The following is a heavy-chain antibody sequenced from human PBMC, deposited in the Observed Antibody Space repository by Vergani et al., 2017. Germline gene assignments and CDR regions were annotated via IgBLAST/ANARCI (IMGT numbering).Heavy chain of an antibody. CDR1: GGTFSSYA. V-gene: IGHV1-69*01. D-gene: IGHD2-21*02. J-gene: IGHJ1*01. Sequence: QVQLVQSGAEVKKPGSSVKVSCKASGGTFSSYAISGVRQAPGQGLEGMGGIITIFGTANYAQKFQGRVTITEDESTSTAYMELSSLRSEETAVYYCARGDPRVAYCGGDCYSPHFQHWDQGTLVTVSS. CDR2: IITIFGTA. CDR3: ARGDPRVAYCGGDCYSPHFQH.